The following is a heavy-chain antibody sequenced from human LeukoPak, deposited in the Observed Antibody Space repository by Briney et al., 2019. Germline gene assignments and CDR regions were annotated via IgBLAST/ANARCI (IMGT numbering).Heavy chain of an antibody. CDR2: IIPIFGTA. D-gene: IGHD4-17*01. CDR1: GGTFSSYA. Sequence: SVTVSCKASGGTFSSYAISWVRQAPGQGLEWMGGIIPIFGTANYAQKFQGRVTITADESTSTAYMELSSLRSEDTAVYYCASGDYSYNWFDPWGQGTLVTVSS. J-gene: IGHJ5*02. CDR3: ASGDYSYNWFDP. V-gene: IGHV1-69*13.